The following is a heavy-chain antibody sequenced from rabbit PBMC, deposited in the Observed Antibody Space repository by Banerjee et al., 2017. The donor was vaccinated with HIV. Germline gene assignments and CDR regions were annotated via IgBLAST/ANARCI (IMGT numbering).Heavy chain of an antibody. Sequence: QEQLEESGGDLVKPGASLTLTCKASGFIFSSNYYMCWVRQAPGEGLEWITCIYADSSGSTYYASWAKGRFTISKTSSTTVTLQMTSLTAADTATYFCARDRYNDYGDYFNLWGQGTLVTVS. CDR3: ARDRYNDYGDYFNL. D-gene: IGHD2-1*01. CDR1: GFIFSSNYY. J-gene: IGHJ4*01. CDR2: IYADSSGST. V-gene: IGHV1S45*01.